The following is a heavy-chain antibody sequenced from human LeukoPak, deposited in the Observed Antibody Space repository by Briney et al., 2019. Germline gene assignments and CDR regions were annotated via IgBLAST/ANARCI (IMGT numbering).Heavy chain of an antibody. D-gene: IGHD1-20*01. CDR1: GCSISSYY. J-gene: IGHJ4*02. CDR3: ARQLGIIGTTDYFDY. Sequence: SETLSLTCTASGCSISSYYWNWIRQPPGKGLEWIGYISYSGSTNYNPSLKSRVTMSVDMSKNQFTLKLSSVTAADMAIYYCARQLGIIGTTDYFDYWGQGTLVTVSS. V-gene: IGHV4-59*01. CDR2: ISYSGST.